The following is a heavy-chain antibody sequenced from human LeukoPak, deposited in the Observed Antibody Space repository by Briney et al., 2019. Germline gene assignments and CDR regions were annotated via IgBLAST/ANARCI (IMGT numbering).Heavy chain of an antibody. J-gene: IGHJ6*03. D-gene: IGHD6-19*01. CDR2: IYYSWST. CDR1: GGSISSYY. Sequence: SETLSLTCTVSGGSISSYYWSWIRQPPGKGLEWIGYIYYSWSTNYNPSLKSRVTISVDTSKNQFSLKLSSVTAADTAVYYCAREASSGWYHYYYYMDVWGRGTTVTVSS. CDR3: AREASSGWYHYYYYMDV. V-gene: IGHV4-59*01.